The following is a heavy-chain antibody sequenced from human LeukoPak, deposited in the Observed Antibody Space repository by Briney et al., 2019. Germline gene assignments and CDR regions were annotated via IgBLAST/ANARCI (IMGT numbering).Heavy chain of an antibody. D-gene: IGHD6-13*01. CDR2: VYYSGST. Sequence: PSQTLSLTCTVSGGSISSSSYYWSWIRQHPGKGLEWIGYVYYSGSTNYNPSLKSRLTISVDTSQNQFSLKLSSVTAADTAIYYCASHSATWYFQHWGQGTPVTVSS. CDR3: ASHSATWYFQH. J-gene: IGHJ1*01. V-gene: IGHV4-31*03. CDR1: GGSISSSSYY.